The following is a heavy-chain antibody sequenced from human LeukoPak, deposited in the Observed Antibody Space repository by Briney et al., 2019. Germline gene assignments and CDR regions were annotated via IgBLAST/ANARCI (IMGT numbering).Heavy chain of an antibody. CDR1: GFTFSTYA. V-gene: IGHV3-23*01. CDR2: ISDTGGNT. J-gene: IGHJ4*02. D-gene: IGHD1/OR15-1a*01. Sequence: GGSLRLSCAASGFTFSTYAMSWVRQTPEKGLEWVSAISDTGGNTFYADSVKGRFTISRDNSKNTLYLQMNSLRAEDTAIYYCAKGRTNDYWGQGTLVTVSS. CDR3: AKGRTNDY.